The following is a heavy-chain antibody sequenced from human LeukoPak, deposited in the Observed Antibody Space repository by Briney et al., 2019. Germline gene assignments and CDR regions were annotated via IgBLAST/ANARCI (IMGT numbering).Heavy chain of an antibody. CDR2: ISSSSSYM. D-gene: IGHD3-16*01. Sequence: GGSLRLSCAASGFTFSSYSMNWVRQAPGKGLEWVSSISSSSSYMYYADSVKGRFTISRDNAKNSLYLQMNSLRAEDTAVYYCARGGSRHFDYWGQGTLVTVSS. V-gene: IGHV3-21*01. CDR1: GFTFSSYS. CDR3: ARGGSRHFDY. J-gene: IGHJ4*02.